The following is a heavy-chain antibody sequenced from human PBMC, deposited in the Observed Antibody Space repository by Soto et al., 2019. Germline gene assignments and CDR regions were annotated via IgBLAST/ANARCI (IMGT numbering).Heavy chain of an antibody. CDR2: IWYDGSNK. V-gene: IGHV3-33*01. Sequence: PGGSLRLSCAASGFTFSSYGMHWVRQAPGKGLEWVAVIWYDGSNKYYADSVKGRFTISRDNSKNTLYLQMNSLRAEDTAVYYCARGTLAAAGAPYYYGMDVWGQGTTVTVSS. D-gene: IGHD6-13*01. CDR1: GFTFSSYG. J-gene: IGHJ6*02. CDR3: ARGTLAAAGAPYYYGMDV.